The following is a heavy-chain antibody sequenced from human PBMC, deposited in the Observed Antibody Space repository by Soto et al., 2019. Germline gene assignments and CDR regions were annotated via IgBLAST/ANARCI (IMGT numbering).Heavy chain of an antibody. V-gene: IGHV1-46*01. D-gene: IGHD3-22*01. Sequence: ASVKVSCKASGYTFTSYYMHWVRQAPGQGLEWMGIINPSGGSTSYAQKFQGRVTMTRDTSTSTVYMELSSLRSEDTAVYYCARDLDYAYYYDSSGYYSSWFDPWGQGTLVTVS. CDR3: ARDLDYAYYYDSSGYYSSWFDP. J-gene: IGHJ5*02. CDR2: INPSGGST. CDR1: GYTFTSYY.